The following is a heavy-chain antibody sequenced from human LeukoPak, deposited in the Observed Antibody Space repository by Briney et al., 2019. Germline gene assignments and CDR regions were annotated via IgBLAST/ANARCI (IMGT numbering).Heavy chain of an antibody. CDR2: IYSGGNT. CDR3: ARRAGEYSHPYDY. Sequence: GRSLRLSCTVSGFTLSSNSWSWVRQAPGKGLEWVSFIYSGGNTHYSDSVKGRFTISRDNSKNTLYLQMNSLRAEDTAIYYCARRAGEYSHPYDYWGQGTLVTVSS. CDR1: GFTLSSNS. D-gene: IGHD2-15*01. V-gene: IGHV3-53*01. J-gene: IGHJ4*02.